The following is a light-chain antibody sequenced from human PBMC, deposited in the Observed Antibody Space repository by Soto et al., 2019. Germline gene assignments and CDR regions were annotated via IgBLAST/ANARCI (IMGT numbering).Light chain of an antibody. CDR1: SSNIGAGYE. CDR2: GNS. J-gene: IGLJ2*01. V-gene: IGLV1-40*01. CDR3: QSYDSSLSGVV. Sequence: QSVLTQPPSVSEAPGQRVTISCTGSSSNIGAGYEAHWYQQLPGTAPKLLIYGNSNRPSGVPDRFSGSKSGTSASLAITGLQAEDEADYYCQSYDSSLSGVVFGGGTKLTVL.